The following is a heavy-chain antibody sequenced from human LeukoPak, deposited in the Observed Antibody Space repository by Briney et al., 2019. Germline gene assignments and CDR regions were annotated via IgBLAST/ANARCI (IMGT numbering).Heavy chain of an antibody. CDR1: GFIFSDYA. J-gene: IGHJ4*02. D-gene: IGHD3-10*01. CDR2: ISGSGGRT. CDR3: AKVAKYYYGSETYYFFEH. Sequence: PGGSLRLSCAASGFIFSDYAMTWVRQRPGKGLEWVSSISGSGGRTYYAESVKGRFTVSRDNSKNTLYLQMNTLRVEDTAVYYCAKVAKYYYGSETYYFFEHWGQGTPVTASS. V-gene: IGHV3-23*01.